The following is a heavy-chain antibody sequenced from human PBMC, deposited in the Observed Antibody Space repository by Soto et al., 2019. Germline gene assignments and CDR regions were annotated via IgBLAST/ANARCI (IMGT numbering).Heavy chain of an antibody. V-gene: IGHV3-23*01. CDR3: ANYNYYDASGPS. J-gene: IGHJ5*02. D-gene: IGHD3-22*01. CDR1: GFTFSSYA. Sequence: HPGGSLRLSCAAPGFTFSSYAMSWVRQAPGKGLEWVSAISGSGGNTYYADSVKGRFTISRDNSKNTLYLQMNSLRAEDTAVYYCANYNYYDASGPSWGQGTLVTVSS. CDR2: ISGSGGNT.